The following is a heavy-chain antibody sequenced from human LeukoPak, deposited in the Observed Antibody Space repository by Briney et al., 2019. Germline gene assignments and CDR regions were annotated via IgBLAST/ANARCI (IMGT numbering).Heavy chain of an antibody. J-gene: IGHJ5*02. D-gene: IGHD2-21*02. CDR2: INHSGST. CDR1: GGSFSGYY. CDR3: ARDGVTAHNWFDP. Sequence: SETLSLTCAVYGGSFSGYYWSWIRQPPGKGLEWIGEINHSGSTNYNPSLKSRVTISVDTFKNQFSLKVSSVTAADTAVYYCARDGVTAHNWFDPWGQGTLVTVSS. V-gene: IGHV4-34*01.